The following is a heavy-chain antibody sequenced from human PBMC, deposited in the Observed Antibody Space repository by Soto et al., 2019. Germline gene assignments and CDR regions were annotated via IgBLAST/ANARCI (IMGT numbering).Heavy chain of an antibody. CDR3: ARHLREWVATPPYYYMDV. CDR1: GYSFTSYW. Sequence: GESLKISCKGSGYSFTSYWIGWVRQMPGKGLEWMGIIYPGDSDTRYSPSFQGQVTISADKSISTAYLQWSSLKASDTAMYYCARHLREWVATPPYYYMDVWGKGTTVTVSS. CDR2: IYPGDSDT. V-gene: IGHV5-51*01. D-gene: IGHD5-12*01. J-gene: IGHJ6*03.